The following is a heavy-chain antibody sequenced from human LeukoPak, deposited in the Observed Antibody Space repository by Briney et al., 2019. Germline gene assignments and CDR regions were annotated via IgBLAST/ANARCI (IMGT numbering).Heavy chain of an antibody. J-gene: IGHJ4*02. D-gene: IGHD6-6*01. CDR1: GYTFTGYY. Sequence: ASVKVSCKASGYTFTGYYMHWLRQAPGQGLEWMGWINPNSGGTNYAQKFQGRVTMTRDTSISTAYMELSRLRSDDTAVYYCARVGPRIAARPNYFDYWGQGTLVTVSS. V-gene: IGHV1-2*02. CDR2: INPNSGGT. CDR3: ARVGPRIAARPNYFDY.